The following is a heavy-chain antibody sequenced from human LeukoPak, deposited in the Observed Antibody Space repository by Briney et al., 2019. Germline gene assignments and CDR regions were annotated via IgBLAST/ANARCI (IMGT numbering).Heavy chain of an antibody. Sequence: SGGSLRLSCAASGFTFNTYAMSWVRQAPGKGLEWVSGITGSGGSTYYGDSVKGRFTISRDTSKNTLYLQMNSLRAEDTAVYYCARDASSGSDDAFDIWGQGTMVTVSS. CDR1: GFTFNTYA. V-gene: IGHV3-23*01. D-gene: IGHD3-22*01. J-gene: IGHJ3*02. CDR3: ARDASSGSDDAFDI. CDR2: ITGSGGST.